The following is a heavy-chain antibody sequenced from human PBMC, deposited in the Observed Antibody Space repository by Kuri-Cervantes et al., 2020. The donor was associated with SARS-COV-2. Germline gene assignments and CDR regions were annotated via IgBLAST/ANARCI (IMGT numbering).Heavy chain of an antibody. CDR3: AREDGLWFDP. Sequence: GESLKISCAASGFTFSSYSMNWVRQAPGKGLEWVSSISSSSSYIYYADSVKGRFTISRDNAKNSLYLQMNSLRAEDTAVYYCAREDGLWFDPWGQGTLVTVSS. CDR2: ISSSSSYI. CDR1: GFTFSSYS. D-gene: IGHD3/OR15-3a*01. J-gene: IGHJ5*02. V-gene: IGHV3-21*04.